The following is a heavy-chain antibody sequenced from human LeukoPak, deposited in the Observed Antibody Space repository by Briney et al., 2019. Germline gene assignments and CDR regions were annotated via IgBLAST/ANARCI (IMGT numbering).Heavy chain of an antibody. CDR2: ISAYNGNT. V-gene: IGHV1-18*01. CDR3: ARGVVVAATYNWFDS. Sequence: GASVKVSCKASGYTFTSYGITWVRQAPGQGLEWMGWISAYNGNTNYAQTVQGRVTMTTDTSTRTAYMELRSLRSDDTAVYYCARGVVVAATYNWFDSWGQGTLVTVSS. CDR1: GYTFTSYG. D-gene: IGHD2-15*01. J-gene: IGHJ5*01.